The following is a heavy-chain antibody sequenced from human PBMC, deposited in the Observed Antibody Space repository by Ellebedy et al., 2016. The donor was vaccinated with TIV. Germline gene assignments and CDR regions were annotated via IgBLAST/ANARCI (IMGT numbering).Heavy chain of an antibody. V-gene: IGHV3-30-3*01. CDR1: EFSLSTYA. CDR2: QSYDSSDR. D-gene: IGHD3-16*01. J-gene: IGHJ3*02. CDR3: ASDPLGVGPAFDI. Sequence: GESLKISCEASEFSLSTYAMHWVRQAPGGGLDWVAVQSYDSSDRYYADSLKGRFTISRDNSKNTLYLQVDSLRAEDTAIYYCASDPLGVGPAFDIWGQGTMVTVSS.